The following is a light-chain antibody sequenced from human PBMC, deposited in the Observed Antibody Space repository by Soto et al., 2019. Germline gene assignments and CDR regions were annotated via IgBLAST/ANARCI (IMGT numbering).Light chain of an antibody. CDR3: VQLYNSSWP. J-gene: IGKJ1*01. CDR1: QAIRND. Sequence: AIQMSQSPSSLSASVGDRRTTSCRASQAIRNDLAWHQHKLDRHPKPLIFASSNLQSEVLSRFIGSGSSTDFTLTIRRLQPQDFACCYCVQLYNSSWPSGQGT. CDR2: ASS. V-gene: IGKV1-6*01.